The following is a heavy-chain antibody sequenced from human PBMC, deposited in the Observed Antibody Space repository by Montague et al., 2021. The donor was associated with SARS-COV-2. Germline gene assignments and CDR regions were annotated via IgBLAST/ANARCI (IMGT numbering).Heavy chain of an antibody. V-gene: IGHV4-38-2*02. D-gene: IGHD3/OR15-3a*01. Sequence: SETLSLTCSVSGYSISSGYYWGWIRPHPGKGLAWVWGISYIGETYYSPSLKSRLTISLDSSKNQFSMQARSVTAADTAVYYCVRVLDNRVRDYWGQGTLVTVSA. J-gene: IGHJ4*02. CDR3: VRVLDNRVRDY. CDR2: ISYIGET. CDR1: GYSISSGYY.